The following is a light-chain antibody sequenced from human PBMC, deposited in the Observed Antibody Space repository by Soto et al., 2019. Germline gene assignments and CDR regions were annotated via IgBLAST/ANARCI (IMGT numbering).Light chain of an antibody. Sequence: DIQMTQSPSTLSASVGDIVTITCRASQDISAWLAWYQQKPGKPPKLVIYKATALETGVPSRFSGSGSGTEFTLTISSLQSEDFAVYYCQQYNNWPRTFGQGTKVEIK. CDR1: QDISAW. V-gene: IGKV1-5*03. CDR3: QQYNNWPRT. J-gene: IGKJ1*01. CDR2: KAT.